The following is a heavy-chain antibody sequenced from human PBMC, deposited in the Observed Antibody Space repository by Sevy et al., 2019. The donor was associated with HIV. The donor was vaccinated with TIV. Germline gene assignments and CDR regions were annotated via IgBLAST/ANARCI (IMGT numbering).Heavy chain of an antibody. CDR1: GFTFSSYW. D-gene: IGHD2-21*01. V-gene: IGHV3-74*01. Sequence: GSLRLSCAASGFTFSSYWMHWVRQAPGKGLVWVSRINSDGSSTSYADSVKGRFTISRDNAKNTLYLQMNSLRAEDTTVYYCARDTGSDGSTQYYYYYYMDVWGQGTTVTVSS. J-gene: IGHJ6*03. CDR2: INSDGSST. CDR3: ARDTGSDGSTQYYYYYYMDV.